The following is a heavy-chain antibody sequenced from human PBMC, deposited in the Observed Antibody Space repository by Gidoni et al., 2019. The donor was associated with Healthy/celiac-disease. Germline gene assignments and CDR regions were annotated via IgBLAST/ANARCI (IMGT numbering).Heavy chain of an antibody. D-gene: IGHD2-15*01. V-gene: IGHV3-30*04. J-gene: IGHJ4*02. Sequence: QVQLVESGGGVVQPGRSLRLSCSASGFTFCRYAMNWVRQAPGKGREWVAVISYDGSKKDYADSVKGRFTISRDNSKNTLYLQMNSLRAEDTAVYYCARDHLGVVVVAGYFDYWGQGTLVTVSS. CDR2: ISYDGSKK. CDR3: ARDHLGVVVVAGYFDY. CDR1: GFTFCRYA.